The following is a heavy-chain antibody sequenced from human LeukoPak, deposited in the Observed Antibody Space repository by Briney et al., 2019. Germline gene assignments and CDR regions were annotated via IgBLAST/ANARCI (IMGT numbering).Heavy chain of an antibody. CDR2: ISRSSSTM. J-gene: IGHJ4*02. D-gene: IGHD1-26*01. CDR3: ARGDSGSYFYFDY. CDR1: GFTFSSYS. Sequence: GGSLRLSCAVSGFTFSSYSMNWVRQAPGKGLEWVSYISRSSSTMYYADSVKGRFTISRDNAKNSLYLQMNSLGAEDTAVYYCARGDSGSYFYFDYWGQGTLVTVSS. V-gene: IGHV3-48*04.